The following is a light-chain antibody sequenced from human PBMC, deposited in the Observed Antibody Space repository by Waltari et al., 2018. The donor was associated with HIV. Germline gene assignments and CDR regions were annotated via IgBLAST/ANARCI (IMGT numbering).Light chain of an antibody. J-gene: IGKJ1*01. V-gene: IGKV3-20*01. CDR3: QQYGTSPRT. CDR2: GAS. Sequence: EIVLTQSPDTLSLSPGERATVSCRASQSVRSSYLAWYQQRPGQAPRLLIYGASTRATGIPDRFSGSGSGTDFTLTISRLEPEDFAVYYCQQYGTSPRTFGQGAKVEIK. CDR1: QSVRSSY.